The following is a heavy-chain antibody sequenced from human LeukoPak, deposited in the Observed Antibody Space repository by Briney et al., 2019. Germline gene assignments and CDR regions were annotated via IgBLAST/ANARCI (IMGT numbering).Heavy chain of an antibody. CDR3: AKGSAASRPYYFDF. CDR2: ITDSGRDT. CDR1: GFTFRHYA. Sequence: GGSLRLSCAASGFTFRHYAMSWVRQTPKKGLEWISAITDSGRDTYHADSVKGRFTISRDNSQNTLDLQLTSLRAEDTAVYFCAKGSAASRPYYFDFWGRGTLVTVSS. D-gene: IGHD6-6*01. V-gene: IGHV3-23*01. J-gene: IGHJ4*02.